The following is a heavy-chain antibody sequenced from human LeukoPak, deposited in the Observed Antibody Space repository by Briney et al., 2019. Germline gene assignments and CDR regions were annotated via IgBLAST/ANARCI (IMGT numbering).Heavy chain of an antibody. CDR3: VKSSGTNDYGMDA. Sequence: GGSLRLSCAASGFTFNTCGMHWVRQAPGKGLEWVAVITNDGSRQYYTDSVKGRFTISRDDSKNTLSLQMNSLRAEDTAVYYCVKSSGTNDYGMDAWGQGTTVTVPS. CDR2: ITNDGSRQ. D-gene: IGHD3-10*01. J-gene: IGHJ6*02. V-gene: IGHV3-30*18. CDR1: GFTFNTCG.